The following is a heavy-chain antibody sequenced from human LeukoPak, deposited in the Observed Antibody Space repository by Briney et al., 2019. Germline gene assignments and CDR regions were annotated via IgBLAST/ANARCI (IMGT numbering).Heavy chain of an antibody. J-gene: IGHJ4*02. CDR2: ISSSSSYI. Sequence: GGSLRLSCAASGFTFSSYSMNWVRQAPGKGLEWVSSISSSSSYIYYADSVKGRFTISRDNSKNTLYLQMNSLRAEDTAVYYCAKRRWMYYYDSSGYYYVGHDYWGQGTLVTVSS. D-gene: IGHD3-22*01. CDR1: GFTFSSYS. CDR3: AKRRWMYYYDSSGYYYVGHDY. V-gene: IGHV3-21*01.